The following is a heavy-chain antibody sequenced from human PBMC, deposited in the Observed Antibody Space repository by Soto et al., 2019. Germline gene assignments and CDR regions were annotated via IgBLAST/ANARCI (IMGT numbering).Heavy chain of an antibody. V-gene: IGHV4-59*01. D-gene: IGHD3-22*01. Sequence: SETLSLTCTVSGGSISSYYWSWIRQPPGKGLECIGYIYYSGSPHHNPSLKNRVSISEDRSKNEFSLKLSSVTAADTAIYYCAREFYYDSSGIGFDSWGQGTLVTVSS. CDR3: AREFYYDSSGIGFDS. CDR2: IYYSGSP. CDR1: GGSISSYY. J-gene: IGHJ4*02.